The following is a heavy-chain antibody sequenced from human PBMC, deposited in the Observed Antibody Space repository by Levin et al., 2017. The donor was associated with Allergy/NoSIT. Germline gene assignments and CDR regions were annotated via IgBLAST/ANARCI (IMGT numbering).Heavy chain of an antibody. Sequence: PGGSLRLSCTASGFTFGDNGVSWVRQVPGEGLEWVGFIRSRTYGGTTEYAASVKGRVTISRDDSKSIAYLQINSLKSEDTAVYYCARDALTVVVPPARYYGMDVWGQGTTVTVSS. V-gene: IGHV3-49*04. CDR1: GFTFGDNG. J-gene: IGHJ6*02. D-gene: IGHD2-2*01. CDR2: IRSRTYGGTT. CDR3: ARDALTVVVPPARYYGMDV.